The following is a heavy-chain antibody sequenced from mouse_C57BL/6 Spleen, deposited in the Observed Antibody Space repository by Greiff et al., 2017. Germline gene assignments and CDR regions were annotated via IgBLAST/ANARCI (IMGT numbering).Heavy chain of an antibody. J-gene: IGHJ4*01. Sequence: QVQLKESDAELVKPGASVKISCKVSGYTFPDHTIHWMKQRPEQGLEWIGYIYPRDGSTKYNEKFKGKATLTAAKSSRTAYMQLNSLTSEDSAVYFCARSYYYGSRGAMDYWGQGTSVTVSS. CDR3: ARSYYYGSRGAMDY. D-gene: IGHD1-1*01. CDR2: IYPRDGST. V-gene: IGHV1-78*01. CDR1: GYTFPDHT.